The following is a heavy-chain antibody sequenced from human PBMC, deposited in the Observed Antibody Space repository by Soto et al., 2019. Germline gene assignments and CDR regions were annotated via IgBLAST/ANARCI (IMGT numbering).Heavy chain of an antibody. CDR3: ARDSGTPLLEQFWAVNCFDP. D-gene: IGHD3-16*01. Sequence: QVQLVESGGGVVQPGRSLRLSCAASGFTFSSYTMHWVRQAPGRGLEWVAVISYDGYNSYYTDSVKGRFTISRDNSKNALYLQMISQGTEDTAVYYCARDSGTPLLEQFWAVNCFDPWGQGTLVTVS. CDR1: GFTFSSYT. CDR2: ISYDGYNS. J-gene: IGHJ5*02. V-gene: IGHV3-30-3*01.